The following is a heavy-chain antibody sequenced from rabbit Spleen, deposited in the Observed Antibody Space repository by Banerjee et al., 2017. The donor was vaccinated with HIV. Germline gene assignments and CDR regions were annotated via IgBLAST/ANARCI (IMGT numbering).Heavy chain of an antibody. CDR3: ARDSGSSFSSYGMDL. J-gene: IGHJ6*01. D-gene: IGHD8-1*01. CDR2: IYTGSGGKI. V-gene: IGHV1S45*01. Sequence: QEQLEESGGGLVQPEGSLTLTCTASGFSFSSSYRIWWVRQAPGKGLEWIARIYTGSGGKIDYANWAKGRLTISKISSTTVTLQMTSLTAADTATYFCARDSGSSFSSYGMDLWGPGTLVTVS. CDR1: GFSFSSSYR.